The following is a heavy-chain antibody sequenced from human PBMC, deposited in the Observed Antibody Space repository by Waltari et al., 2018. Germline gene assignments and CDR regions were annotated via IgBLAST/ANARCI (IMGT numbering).Heavy chain of an antibody. D-gene: IGHD1-26*01. V-gene: IGHV4-34*02. CDR3: ARGNGGYSD. CDR2: VDHGGSA. CDR1: GGSFSGYY. Sequence: QVQLQQWGAGLLKPSETLSLTCGVSGGSFSGYYWGWIRQPPGKGLEWSGEVDHGGSATSHPSLKSRVTMSVDTSSNQFSLKMISVTAADTAVYYCARGNGGYSDWGPGALVAVSS. J-gene: IGHJ4*02.